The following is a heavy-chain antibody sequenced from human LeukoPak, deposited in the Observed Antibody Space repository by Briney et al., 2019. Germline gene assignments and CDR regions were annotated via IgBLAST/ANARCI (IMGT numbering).Heavy chain of an antibody. J-gene: IGHJ6*04. D-gene: IGHD3-9*01. CDR3: AGILTGKYYYYGMDV. Sequence: SVKVSCKASGGTFSSYAISWVRQAPGQGLEWMGGIIPIFGTANYAQKFQGRVTITADESTSTAYMELSSLRSEDTAVYYCAGILTGKYYYYGMDVWGKGTTVTVSS. V-gene: IGHV1-69*01. CDR2: IIPIFGTA. CDR1: GGTFSSYA.